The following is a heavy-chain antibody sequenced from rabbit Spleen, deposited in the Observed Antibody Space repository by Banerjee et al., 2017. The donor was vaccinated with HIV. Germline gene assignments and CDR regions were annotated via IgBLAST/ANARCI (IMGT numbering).Heavy chain of an antibody. CDR3: ARYYIFYGMDL. CDR1: GFSFSSNYW. J-gene: IGHJ6*01. V-gene: IGHV1S45*01. D-gene: IGHD4-1*01. CDR2: IYTGWSGST. Sequence: QERLVESGGDLVKPGASLTLTCTASGFSFSSNYWICWVRQAPGKGPEWIACIYTGWSGSTWYASWAKGRFTISKTSSTVDLQMNSLTAADTATYFCARYYIFYGMDLWGQGTLVTVS.